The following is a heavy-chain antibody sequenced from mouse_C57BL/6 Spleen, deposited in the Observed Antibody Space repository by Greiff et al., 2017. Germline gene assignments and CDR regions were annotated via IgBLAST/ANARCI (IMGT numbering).Heavy chain of an antibody. Sequence: VQLQQSGAELVRPGTSVKVSCKASGYAFTNYLIEWVKQRPGQGLEWIGVINPGSGGTNYNEKFKGKATLTADKSSSTAYMQLSSLTSEDSAVYFCARGELGFFAYWGQGTLVTVSA. CDR3: ARGELGFFAY. CDR1: GYAFTNYL. J-gene: IGHJ3*01. V-gene: IGHV1-54*01. D-gene: IGHD4-1*01. CDR2: INPGSGGT.